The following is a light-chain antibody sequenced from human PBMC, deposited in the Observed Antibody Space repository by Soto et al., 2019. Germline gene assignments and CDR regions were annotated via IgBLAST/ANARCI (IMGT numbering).Light chain of an antibody. CDR1: SSNVGGYDY. V-gene: IGLV2-14*03. CDR3: RSYTSSITYV. J-gene: IGLJ1*01. CDR2: DVS. Sequence: QSALTQPASVSESPGQSITISCTGTSSNVGGYDYVSWYQQHPGKAPKLIIYDVSDRPSGVSNRFSGSKSGNAASLTISGQQAEDEADYYCRSYTSSITYVFGSGTKLTVL.